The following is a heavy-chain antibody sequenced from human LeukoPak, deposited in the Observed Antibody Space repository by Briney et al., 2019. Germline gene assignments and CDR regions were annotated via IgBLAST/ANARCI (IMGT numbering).Heavy chain of an antibody. D-gene: IGHD3-10*01. CDR1: GYTFTGYY. V-gene: IGHV1-2*02. Sequence: GASVKVSCKASGYTFTGYYMHWVRQAPGQGLEWMGWINPNSGGTNYAQKFQGRVTMTRDTSISTAYMELSRLRSDDTAVYYCARDQETLGSGSYYFQHWGQGTLVTVSS. J-gene: IGHJ1*01. CDR2: INPNSGGT. CDR3: ARDQETLGSGSYYFQH.